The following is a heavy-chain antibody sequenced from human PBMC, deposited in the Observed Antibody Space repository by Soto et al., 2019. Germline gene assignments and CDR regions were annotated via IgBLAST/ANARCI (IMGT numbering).Heavy chain of an antibody. CDR3: ARIPTPAGYYHYYGMDV. J-gene: IGHJ6*02. CDR2: IFSNDEK. D-gene: IGHD2-15*01. Sequence: SGPTLVNPTETLTLTCTVSGFSLSNARMGVSWIRQPPGKALEWLAHIFSNDEKSYSTSLKSRLTISKDTSKSQVVLTMTNMDPVDTATYYCARIPTPAGYYHYYGMDVWGQGTTVTVS. CDR1: GFSLSNARMG. V-gene: IGHV2-26*01.